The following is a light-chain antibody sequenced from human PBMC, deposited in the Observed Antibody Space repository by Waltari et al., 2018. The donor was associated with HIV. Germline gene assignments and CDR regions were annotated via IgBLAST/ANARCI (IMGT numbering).Light chain of an antibody. CDR2: AAT. J-gene: IGKJ1*01. CDR1: QSVGGN. CDR3: QHYNDWPQT. Sequence: EIVLTQDTTTLSVSPGEKATLSCRASQSVGGNLAWYQVRPGQAPSLLIYAATSRTTGFPGRFRGSGSGTEFTLTISSLQSEDFAIYYCQHYNDWPQTFGQGTRGDIK. V-gene: IGKV3-15*01.